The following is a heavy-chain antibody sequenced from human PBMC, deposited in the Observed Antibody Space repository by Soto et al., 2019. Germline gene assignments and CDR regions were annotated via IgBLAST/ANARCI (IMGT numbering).Heavy chain of an antibody. J-gene: IGHJ2*01. CDR1: GGSFSGYY. D-gene: IGHD4-17*01. V-gene: IGHV4-34*01. CDR3: ARGDYGDYEWYFDL. CDR2: INHSGST. Sequence: PSETLSLTCAVYGGSFSGYYWSWIRQPPGKGLEWIGEINHSGSTIYNPSLKSRVTISVDTSKNQFSLKLSSVTAADTAVYYCARGDYGDYEWYFDLWGRGTLVTVSS.